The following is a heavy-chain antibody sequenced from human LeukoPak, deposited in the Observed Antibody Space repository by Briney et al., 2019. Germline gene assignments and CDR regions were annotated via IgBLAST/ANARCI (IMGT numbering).Heavy chain of an antibody. CDR3: AREVMDIGAPFDF. Sequence: GGSLRLSCAASGFTFSSYGMSWVRQAPGKGLEWVAVIYSGGSTYYADSVKGRFTISRDNFKNTLYLQMNSLRAEDTAVYYCAREVMDIGAPFDFWGQGTLVTVSS. CDR2: IYSGGST. D-gene: IGHD2-8*01. CDR1: GFTFSSYG. J-gene: IGHJ4*02. V-gene: IGHV3-66*01.